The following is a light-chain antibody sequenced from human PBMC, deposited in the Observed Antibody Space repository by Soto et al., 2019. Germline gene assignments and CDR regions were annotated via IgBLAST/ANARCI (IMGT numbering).Light chain of an antibody. CDR3: HQYGSSQT. CDR1: QSVSSIY. V-gene: IGKV3-20*01. Sequence: IVLTQSPGTLSLSPGEIATLYFSASQSVSSIYLAWYQQKPGQAPRLLIYGAFSRATDIPDRFSGSGSGTDFTLTISRLEPGDSAVYYCHQYGSSQTFGQGTKVDIK. CDR2: GAF. J-gene: IGKJ1*01.